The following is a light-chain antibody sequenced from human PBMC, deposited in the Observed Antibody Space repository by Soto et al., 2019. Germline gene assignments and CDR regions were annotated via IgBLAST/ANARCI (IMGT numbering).Light chain of an antibody. CDR3: QQTYSIPYT. J-gene: IGKJ2*01. CDR1: QSISVY. V-gene: IGKV1-39*01. CDR2: AAS. Sequence: DIQMTQSPSSLSVSIGDRVTITCRSSQSISVYINWYQKKSGTPPKLLMYAASNLQSGVPSRFSGRGSGTDFTLTISSLQPEDFASYYCQQTYSIPYTFGQGTKVEL.